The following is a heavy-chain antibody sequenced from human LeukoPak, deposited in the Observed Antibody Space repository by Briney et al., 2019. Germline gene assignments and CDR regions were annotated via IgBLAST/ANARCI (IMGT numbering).Heavy chain of an antibody. D-gene: IGHD6-19*01. V-gene: IGHV4-59*01. CDR2: IYYSGST. Sequence: PSETLSLTCTVSGGSISSYYWSWIRQPPGKGLEWIGYIYYSGSTNYNPSLKSRVTISVDTSKNQFSLKLSSVTAADTAVYYCARVGRLAVAGTWYYFDYWGQGTLVTVSS. J-gene: IGHJ4*02. CDR1: GGSISSYY. CDR3: ARVGRLAVAGTWYYFDY.